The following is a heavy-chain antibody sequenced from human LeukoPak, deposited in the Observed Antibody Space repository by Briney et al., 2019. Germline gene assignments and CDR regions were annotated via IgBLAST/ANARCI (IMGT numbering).Heavy chain of an antibody. CDR1: GGSVSSDYY. Sequence: SETLSLTCTVSGGSVSSDYYWGWIRQPPGKGLEWIGSICSGGNTCYNPSLKSRVTISVDTSKNQFSLKLSSVTAADTAVYYCARYTVVTSSDAFDIWGQGTMVTVSS. J-gene: IGHJ3*02. CDR2: ICSGGNT. V-gene: IGHV4-39*01. CDR3: ARYTVVTSSDAFDI. D-gene: IGHD4-23*01.